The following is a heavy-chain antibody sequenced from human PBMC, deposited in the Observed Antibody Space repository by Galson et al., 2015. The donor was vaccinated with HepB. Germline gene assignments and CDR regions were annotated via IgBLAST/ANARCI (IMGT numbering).Heavy chain of an antibody. D-gene: IGHD3-3*01. Sequence: SLRLSCAVSGFIFTNYGTHWFRQAPGKGLEWVADISYDGFNKNYADSVKGRFTMSRDNSKTTVYLQMNSLRADDTAIYYCAERVDAHYNFWSGYPDIWGQGTMVIVSS. V-gene: IGHV3-30*18. CDR1: GFIFTNYG. CDR2: ISYDGFNK. CDR3: AERVDAHYNFWSGYPDI. J-gene: IGHJ3*02.